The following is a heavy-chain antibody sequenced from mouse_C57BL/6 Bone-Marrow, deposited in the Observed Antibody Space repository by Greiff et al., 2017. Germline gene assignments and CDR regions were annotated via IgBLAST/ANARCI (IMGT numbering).Heavy chain of an antibody. CDR1: GYTFTSYW. V-gene: IGHV1-5*01. J-gene: IGHJ4*01. CDR2: IYPGNSDT. Sequence: VQLQQSGTVLARPGASVKMSCKTSGYTFTSYWMHWVKQRPGKGLEWIGAIYPGNSDTSYNQKFKGKAKLTAVTSASTAYMELSSLTTEDSAVYYCILYCGSSYVGAMDYWGQGTSVTVSS. D-gene: IGHD1-1*01. CDR3: ILYCGSSYVGAMDY.